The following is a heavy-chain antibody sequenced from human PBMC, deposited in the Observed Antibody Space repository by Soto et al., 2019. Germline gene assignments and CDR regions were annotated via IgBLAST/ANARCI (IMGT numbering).Heavy chain of an antibody. CDR1: GGSISSGGYY. J-gene: IGHJ6*02. V-gene: IGHV4-31*03. CDR3: AGAGGAPVFYYYGMDV. D-gene: IGHD2-21*01. CDR2: IYYSGST. Sequence: QVQLQESGPGLVKPSQTLSLTCTVSGGSISSGGYYWSWIRQHPGKGLEWIGYIYYSGSTYYNPSLKSRVTISVDTSKNQFSLKLSSVTAADTAVYYCAGAGGAPVFYYYGMDVWGQGTTVTVSS.